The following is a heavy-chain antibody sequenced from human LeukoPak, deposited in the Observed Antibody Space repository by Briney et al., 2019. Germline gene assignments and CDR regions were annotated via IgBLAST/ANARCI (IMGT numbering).Heavy chain of an antibody. V-gene: IGHV1-69*05. D-gene: IGHD5-12*01. J-gene: IGHJ4*02. Sequence: SVKVSCKASGGTFSSYAISWVRQAPGQGLEWMGRIIPIFGTANYAQKFQGRVTITTDESTSTAYMELSSLRSEDTAVYYCASGPLYGGYDDWGQGTLDTVSS. CDR2: IIPIFGTA. CDR3: ASGPLYGGYDD. CDR1: GGTFSSYA.